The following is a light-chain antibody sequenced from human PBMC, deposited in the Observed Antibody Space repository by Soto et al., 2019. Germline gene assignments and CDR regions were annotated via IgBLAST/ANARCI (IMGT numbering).Light chain of an antibody. Sequence: SYELTQPLSVSVALGQTARITCGGNNIGSKNVHWYQQKPGQAPVLVIYRHSNRPSGIPERFSGSNSGNTATLTISRAQAGDEADYYCQVWDSSTDVVFGGGTKLTVL. J-gene: IGLJ2*01. CDR1: NIGSKN. CDR3: QVWDSSTDVV. CDR2: RHS. V-gene: IGLV3-9*01.